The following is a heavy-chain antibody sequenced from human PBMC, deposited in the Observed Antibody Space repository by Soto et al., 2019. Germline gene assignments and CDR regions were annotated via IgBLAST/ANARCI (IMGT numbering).Heavy chain of an antibody. CDR1: GGSIISYY. V-gene: IGHV4-59*01. D-gene: IGHD3-22*01. Sequence: SETLSLTCTVSGGSIISYYWSWIRQPPGKGLEWIGYIYYSGSTNYNPSLKSRVTISVDTSKNQFSLKLSSVTAADTAVYYCARGGSYYDSSGYGFDYWGQGTLVTVS. CDR3: ARGGSYYDSSGYGFDY. J-gene: IGHJ4*02. CDR2: IYYSGST.